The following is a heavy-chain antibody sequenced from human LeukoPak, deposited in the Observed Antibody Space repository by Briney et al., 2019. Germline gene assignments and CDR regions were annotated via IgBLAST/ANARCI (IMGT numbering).Heavy chain of an antibody. J-gene: IGHJ4*02. CDR1: GYTFTGYY. Sequence: ASVKVSCKASGYTFTGYYMHWVRQAPGQGLEWMGWINPNSGGTNYAQKFQGRVTMTRDTPISTAYMELSRLRSDDTAVYYCARDPPYSSGWYHFDYWGQGTLVTVSS. D-gene: IGHD6-19*01. CDR3: ARDPPYSSGWYHFDY. CDR2: INPNSGGT. V-gene: IGHV1-2*02.